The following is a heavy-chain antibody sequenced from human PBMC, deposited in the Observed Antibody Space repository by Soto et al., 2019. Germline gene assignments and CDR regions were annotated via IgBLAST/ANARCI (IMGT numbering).Heavy chain of an antibody. J-gene: IGHJ6*02. D-gene: IGHD4-17*01. CDR2: IYPGDSDT. CDR3: ASARGDLNYYYYGMDV. Sequence: PGESLKISCKGPGYSFTSYWIGWVRQMPGKGLEWMGIIYPGDSDTRYSPPFQGQVTISADKSISTAYLQWSSLKASDTAMYYCASARGDLNYYYYGMDVWGQGTTVTVSS. V-gene: IGHV5-51*01. CDR1: GYSFTSYW.